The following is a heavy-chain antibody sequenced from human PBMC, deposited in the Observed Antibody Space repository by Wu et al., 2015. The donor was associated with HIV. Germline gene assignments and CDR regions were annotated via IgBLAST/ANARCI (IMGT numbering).Heavy chain of an antibody. CDR2: INPNSGDT. CDR1: GYTFTGYY. CDR3: AKTAGRQLVPDFDY. V-gene: IGHV1-2*02. D-gene: IGHD6-13*01. J-gene: IGHJ4*02. Sequence: QVQLVQSGAEVKKPGASVKVSCKASGYTFTGYYMHWVRQAPGQGLEWMGWINPNSGDTNYAQKFQGRVTMTRDTSITTAYMELNRLRSDDTAVYYCAKTAGRQLVPDFDYWGQGTLVTVSS.